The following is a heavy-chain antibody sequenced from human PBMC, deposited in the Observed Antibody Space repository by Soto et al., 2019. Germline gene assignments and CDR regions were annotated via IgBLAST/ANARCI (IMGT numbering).Heavy chain of an antibody. D-gene: IGHD2-15*01. J-gene: IGHJ4*02. CDR2: IYWDDDK. Sequence: QITLKESGPTLVKPTQTLTLTCTFSGFSLSTSGVGVGWIRQPPGKALEWLALIYWDDDKRYSPSLKSRLTILKTXSKNQVVRTMTNMDPVDTATYYCAKVRSWGSPFDYWGQGTLVTVSS. V-gene: IGHV2-5*02. CDR1: GFSLSTSGVG. CDR3: AKVRSWGSPFDY.